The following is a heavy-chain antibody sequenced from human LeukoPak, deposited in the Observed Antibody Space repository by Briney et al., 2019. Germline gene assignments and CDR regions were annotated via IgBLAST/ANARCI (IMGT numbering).Heavy chain of an antibody. V-gene: IGHV1-46*01. CDR2: INPSGGST. Sequence: ASVKVSCKASGYTFTSYYMHWVRQAPGQGLEWMGIINPSGGSTSYAQKFQGRVTMTRDTSTSTVYMEVSSLRSEDTAVYYCARGDYGDYYYYGMDVWGQGTTVTVCS. CDR3: ARGDYGDYYYYGMDV. CDR1: GYTFTSYY. J-gene: IGHJ6*02. D-gene: IGHD4-17*01.